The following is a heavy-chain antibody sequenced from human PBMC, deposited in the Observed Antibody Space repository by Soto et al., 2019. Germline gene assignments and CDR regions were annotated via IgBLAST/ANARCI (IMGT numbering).Heavy chain of an antibody. D-gene: IGHD3-3*01. Sequence: PGGSLRLSCAASGFTFSSYAMSWVRQAPGKGLEWFSAISGSGGSTYYADSVKGRFTISRDNSKNTLYLQMNSLRAEDTAVYYCAKEGEYYDFWSGPRGAYYYYGMDVWGQGTTVTVSS. J-gene: IGHJ6*02. CDR1: GFTFSSYA. CDR2: ISGSGGST. CDR3: AKEGEYYDFWSGPRGAYYYYGMDV. V-gene: IGHV3-23*01.